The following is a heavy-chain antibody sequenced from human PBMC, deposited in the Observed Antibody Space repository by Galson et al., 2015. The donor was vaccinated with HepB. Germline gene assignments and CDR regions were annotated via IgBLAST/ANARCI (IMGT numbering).Heavy chain of an antibody. CDR2: IYYSGTT. CDR1: GGSIGPGDYY. D-gene: IGHD3-10*01. V-gene: IGHV4-30-4*01. J-gene: IGHJ4*02. Sequence: TLSLTCTVSGGSIGPGDYYWSWLRQPPGKGLQWLGHIYYSGTTYDNPSLKSRVVISIDSSRNQFSLNLSSVTAADTAVYYCATLKNYYSSGYYFDYWGQGILVSVSS. CDR3: ATLKNYYSSGYYFDY.